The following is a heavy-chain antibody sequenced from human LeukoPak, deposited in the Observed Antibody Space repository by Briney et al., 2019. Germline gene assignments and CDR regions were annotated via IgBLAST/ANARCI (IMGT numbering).Heavy chain of an antibody. CDR3: ARDLSSGWFWFDP. CDR2: ISSSSSYI. V-gene: IGHV3-21*01. J-gene: IGHJ5*02. D-gene: IGHD6-19*01. Sequence: GGSLRLSCAASGFTFSSYSTNWVRQAPGKGLEWVSSISSSSSYIYYADSVKGRFTISRDDAKNSLYLQMNSLRAEDTAVYYCARDLSSGWFWFDPWGQGTLVTVSS. CDR1: GFTFSSYS.